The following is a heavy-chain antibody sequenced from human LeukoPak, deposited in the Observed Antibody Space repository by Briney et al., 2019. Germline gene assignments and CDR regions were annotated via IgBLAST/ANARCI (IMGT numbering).Heavy chain of an antibody. CDR2: ISGSGGST. Sequence: PGGSLRLSCAASGFTFSSYAMSWVRQAPGKGLEWVSAISGSGGSTYYADSVKGRFTISRDNSKNTLYLQMNSLRAEDTAVYYCARRIQLWSRPFDYWGQGTLVTVSS. D-gene: IGHD5-18*01. J-gene: IGHJ4*02. V-gene: IGHV3-23*01. CDR3: ARRIQLWSRPFDY. CDR1: GFTFSSYA.